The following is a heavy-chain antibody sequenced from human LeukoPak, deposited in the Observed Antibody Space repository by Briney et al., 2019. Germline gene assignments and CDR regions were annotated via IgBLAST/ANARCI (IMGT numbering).Heavy chain of an antibody. J-gene: IGHJ4*02. D-gene: IGHD2-21*02. CDR1: GYTFTDYY. V-gene: IGHV1-69*04. CDR2: IIPILGIA. Sequence: SVKVSCKASGYTFTDYYMHWVRQAPGQGLEWMGRIIPILGIANYAQKFQGRVTITADKSTSTAYMELSSLRSEDTAVYYCAREGRDIVVVTAETSYYFDYWGQGTLVTVSS. CDR3: AREGRDIVVVTAETSYYFDY.